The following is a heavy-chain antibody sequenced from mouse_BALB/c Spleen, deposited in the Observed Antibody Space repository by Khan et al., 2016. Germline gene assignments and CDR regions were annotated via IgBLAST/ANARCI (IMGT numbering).Heavy chain of an antibody. CDR2: INTYSGES. D-gene: IGHD1-1*01. CDR1: GYTFTNYG. Sequence: QIQLVQSGPELKKPGKTVKISCKASGYTFTNYGMNWVKQAPGQGLKWMGWINTYSGESTYADDFKGRFAFSLETSANTAYLQLNNLTNEDTATYFCARHRYYYGRSRYFDVWGAGTTVTVSS. V-gene: IGHV9-3-1*01. CDR3: ARHRYYYGRSRYFDV. J-gene: IGHJ1*01.